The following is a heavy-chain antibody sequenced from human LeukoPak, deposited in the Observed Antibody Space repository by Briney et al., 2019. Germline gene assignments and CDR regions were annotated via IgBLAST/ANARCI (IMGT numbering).Heavy chain of an antibody. D-gene: IGHD5-12*01. CDR1: GDSISNYY. J-gene: IGHJ5*02. CDR2: IYSSGTT. V-gene: IGHV4-4*07. Sequence: SETLSLTCTVSGDSISNYYWSWIRQPVGKGLEWIGRIYSSGTTIYNPSLKSRVTMSVDTSKNQFSLKLSSVTAADTAVYFCASGSSGYDPWGQGTLVTVSS. CDR3: ASGSSGYDP.